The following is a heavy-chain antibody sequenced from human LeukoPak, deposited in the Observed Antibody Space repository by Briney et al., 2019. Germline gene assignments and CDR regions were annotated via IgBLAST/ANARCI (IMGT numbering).Heavy chain of an antibody. D-gene: IGHD3-10*01. V-gene: IGHV4-59*12. Sequence: SETLSLTCTVSGGSISSYYWSWIRQPPGKGLEWIGYIYYSGSTNYNPSLKSRVTISVDTSKNQLSLKLSSVTAADTAVYYCARGNGVYFDYWGQGTLVTVSS. J-gene: IGHJ4*02. CDR3: ARGNGVYFDY. CDR1: GGSISSYY. CDR2: IYYSGST.